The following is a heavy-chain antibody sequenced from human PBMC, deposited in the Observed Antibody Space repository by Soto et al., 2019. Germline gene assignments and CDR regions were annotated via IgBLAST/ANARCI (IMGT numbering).Heavy chain of an antibody. Sequence: QVQLQESGPGLVKPSQTLSLTCTVSGGSISSGGYYWSWIRQHPGKGLEWIGYIYYSGSTYYNPSLKSRVTRSVDTSKNQCSLKLSSVTAADTAVYYCARVSRAQQWLVRWGQGTLVTVSS. J-gene: IGHJ4*02. CDR2: IYYSGST. CDR3: ARVSRAQQWLVR. V-gene: IGHV4-31*03. CDR1: GGSISSGGYY. D-gene: IGHD6-19*01.